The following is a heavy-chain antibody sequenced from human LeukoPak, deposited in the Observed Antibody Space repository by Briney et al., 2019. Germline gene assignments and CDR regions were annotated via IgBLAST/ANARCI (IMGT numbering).Heavy chain of an antibody. CDR1: GFTFSSYW. J-gene: IGHJ6*03. CDR3: ARSGLRGVRDYYYYYMDV. D-gene: IGHD1-1*01. Sequence: PGGSLRLSCAASGFTFSSYWMSWVRQAPGKGLEWVANIRQDGSEKYYVDSVKGRFTISRDNAKNSLYLQMNSLRAEDTAVYYCARSGLRGVRDYYYYYMDVWGKGTTVTVSS. V-gene: IGHV3-7*01. CDR2: IRQDGSEK.